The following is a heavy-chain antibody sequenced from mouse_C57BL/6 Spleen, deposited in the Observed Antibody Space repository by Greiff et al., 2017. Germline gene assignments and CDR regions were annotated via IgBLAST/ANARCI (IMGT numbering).Heavy chain of an antibody. Sequence: QVQLQQSGAELMKPGASVKLSCKATGYTFTGYWIEWVKQRPGHGLEWIGEILPGSGSTNYNEKFKGKATFTADTSSNTAYMLRSSLTTEDSAIYYCARDYSNAMDYWGQGTSVTVSS. D-gene: IGHD2-5*01. CDR1: GYTFTGYW. J-gene: IGHJ4*01. V-gene: IGHV1-9*01. CDR2: ILPGSGST. CDR3: ARDYSNAMDY.